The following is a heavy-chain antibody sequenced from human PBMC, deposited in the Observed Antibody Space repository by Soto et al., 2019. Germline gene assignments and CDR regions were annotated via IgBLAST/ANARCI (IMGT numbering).Heavy chain of an antibody. CDR1: GGSISSGGYS. Sequence: KSSETLSLTCAVSGGSISSGGYSWSWIRQPPGKGLEWIGYIYHSGSTYYNPSLKSRVTISVDRSKNQFSLKLSSVTAADTAVYYCARAFMRYLDYYDSSGYGGFDYWGQGTLVTVSS. CDR2: IYHSGST. CDR3: ARAFMRYLDYYDSSGYGGFDY. D-gene: IGHD3-22*01. J-gene: IGHJ4*02. V-gene: IGHV4-30-2*01.